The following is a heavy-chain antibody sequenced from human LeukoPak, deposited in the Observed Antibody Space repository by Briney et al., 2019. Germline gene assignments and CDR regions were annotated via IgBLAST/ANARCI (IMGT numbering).Heavy chain of an antibody. CDR3: ARDQKSGWYDPEGYFDY. V-gene: IGHV3-21*01. D-gene: IGHD6-19*01. Sequence: PGGSLRLSGAASGFTFSSYSMNWVRQAPGKGLEWVSSISSSSSYIYYADSVKGRFTISRDNAKNSLYLQMNSLRAEDTAVYYCARDQKSGWYDPEGYFDYWGQGTLVTVSS. J-gene: IGHJ4*02. CDR1: GFTFSSYS. CDR2: ISSSSSYI.